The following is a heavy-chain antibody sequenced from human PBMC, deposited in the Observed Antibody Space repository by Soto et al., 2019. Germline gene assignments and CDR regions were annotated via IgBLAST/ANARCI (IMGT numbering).Heavy chain of an antibody. Sequence: QVQLVQSGAEVKKPGSSVKVSCKASGGTFSSYAISWVRQAPGQGLEWMGGIIPIFGTANYAQKFQGRVTITADETTSTAYMELSSLRSEDTAVYYYRGGWGYTKPNGMHVWGQGTTVTVSS. V-gene: IGHV1-69*01. D-gene: IGHD6-19*01. J-gene: IGHJ6*02. CDR2: IIPIFGTA. CDR1: GGTFSSYA. CDR3: RGGWGYTKPNGMHV.